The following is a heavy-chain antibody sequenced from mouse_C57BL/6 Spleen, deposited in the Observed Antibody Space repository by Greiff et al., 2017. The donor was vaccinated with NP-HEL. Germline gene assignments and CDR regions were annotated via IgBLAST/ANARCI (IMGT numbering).Heavy chain of an antibody. CDR2: IYPSDSET. J-gene: IGHJ4*01. D-gene: IGHD2-2*01. V-gene: IGHV1-61*01. Sequence: QVQLQQPGAELVRPGSSVKLSCKASGYTFTSYWMDWVKQRPGQGLEWIGNIYPSDSETHYNQKFKDKATLTVDKSSSTAYMQLSSLTSEDSAVYYCARTGYGYDGGYYAMDYWGQGTSVTVSS. CDR1: GYTFTSYW. CDR3: ARTGYGYDGGYYAMDY.